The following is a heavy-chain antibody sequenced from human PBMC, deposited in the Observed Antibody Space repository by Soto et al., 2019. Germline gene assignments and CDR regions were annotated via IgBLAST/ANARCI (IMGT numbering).Heavy chain of an antibody. CDR1: GGSISSGGYY. J-gene: IGHJ4*02. D-gene: IGHD3-22*01. V-gene: IGHV4-31*03. CDR3: ARGVTMIVVAIPYYFDY. Sequence: SETLSLTCTVSGGSISSGGYYWSWIRQHPGKGLEWIGYIYYSGSTYYNPSLKSRVTISVDTSKNQFSLKLSSVTAADTAVYYCARGVTMIVVAIPYYFDYWGQGTLVTVS. CDR2: IYYSGST.